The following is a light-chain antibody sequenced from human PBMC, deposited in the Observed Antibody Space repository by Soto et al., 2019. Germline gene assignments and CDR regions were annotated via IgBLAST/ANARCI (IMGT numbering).Light chain of an antibody. CDR2: DAS. J-gene: IGKJ1*01. CDR1: QGISSY. Sequence: DIELTQSPSFLSASVGDRVTMSCRTSQGISSYLAWYQQKPRKAPNLLIYDASTLESGVPSSFSGSGSGTEFTLTISSLQPDTFATYYCQQYNSYSFGQGTKVDI. CDR3: QQYNSYS. V-gene: IGKV1-9*01.